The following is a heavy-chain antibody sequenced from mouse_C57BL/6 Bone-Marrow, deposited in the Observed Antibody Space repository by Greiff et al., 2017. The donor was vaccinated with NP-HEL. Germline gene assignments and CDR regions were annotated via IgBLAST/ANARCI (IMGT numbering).Heavy chain of an antibody. CDR3: VRGGWLPTPFYAMDY. J-gene: IGHJ4*01. D-gene: IGHD2-3*01. CDR1: GFSFNTYA. Sequence: EVMLVESGGGLVQPKGSLKLSCAASGFSFNTYAMNWVRQAPGKGLEWVARIRSKSNNYATYYADSVKDRFTISRDDSESMLYLQMNNLKTEDTAMYYCVRGGWLPTPFYAMDYWGQGTSVTVSS. CDR2: IRSKSNNYAT. V-gene: IGHV10-1*01.